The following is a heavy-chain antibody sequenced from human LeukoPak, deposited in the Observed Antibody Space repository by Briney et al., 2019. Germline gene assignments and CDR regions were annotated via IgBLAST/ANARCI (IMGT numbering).Heavy chain of an antibody. V-gene: IGHV5-51*01. CDR1: GYSFTSYW. J-gene: IGHJ4*02. D-gene: IGHD3-22*01. CDR3: ARMQHTYYYDSRGSYALYYFDY. Sequence: GESLKISCQGSGYSFTSYWIGWVRQMPGKGLEWIGIIYPGDSDTRYSPSFQGQVTISADKSISTAYLQWSSLKASDTAMYYCARMQHTYYYDSRGSYALYYFDYWGQGTLVTVSS. CDR2: IYPGDSDT.